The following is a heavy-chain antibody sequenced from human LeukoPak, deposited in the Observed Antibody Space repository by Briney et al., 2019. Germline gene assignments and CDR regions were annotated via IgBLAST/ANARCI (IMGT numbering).Heavy chain of an antibody. J-gene: IGHJ4*02. CDR2: IYAGGAA. D-gene: IGHD2-2*01. CDR3: ARSTSYHFDS. Sequence: PGGSLRLSCAASGFTVSTNYLSWVRQAPGKGLDWVSVIYAGGAAYYADYVKGRFTISRDTSNNTLILQMHSLGVEDTAVYYCARSTSYHFDSWGQGTLVTVSS. CDR1: GFTVSTNY. V-gene: IGHV3-53*01.